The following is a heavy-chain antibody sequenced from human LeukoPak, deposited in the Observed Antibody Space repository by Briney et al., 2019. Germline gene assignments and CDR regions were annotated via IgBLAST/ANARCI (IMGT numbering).Heavy chain of an antibody. CDR2: ISGSGGST. CDR3: APKTTGDYFDY. Sequence: GGSLRLSCAASGFTFSSYAMSWVRQAPGKGLEWVSAISGSGGSTYYADSVKGRFTISRDNSKNTLYLQMNSLRAEDTAEYYCAPKTTGDYFDYWGQGTLVTVSS. V-gene: IGHV3-23*01. CDR1: GFTFSSYA. J-gene: IGHJ4*02. D-gene: IGHD1-14*01.